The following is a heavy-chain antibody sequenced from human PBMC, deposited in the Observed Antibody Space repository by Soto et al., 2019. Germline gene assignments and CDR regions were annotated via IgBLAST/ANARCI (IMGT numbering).Heavy chain of an antibody. Sequence: PSETLSLTCTVSGGSISNYYWSWIRQPPGKGLEWIGYIYYSGSTNYNPSLKSRVTISVDTSKNQFSLKLSSVTAADTAVYYCARAALYYYGMDVWGQGTTVTVSS. CDR1: GGSISNYY. CDR2: IYYSGST. CDR3: ARAALYYYGMDV. D-gene: IGHD2-15*01. V-gene: IGHV4-59*01. J-gene: IGHJ6*02.